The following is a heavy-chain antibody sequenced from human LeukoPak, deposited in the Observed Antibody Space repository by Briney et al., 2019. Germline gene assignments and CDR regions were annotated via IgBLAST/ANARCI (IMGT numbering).Heavy chain of an antibody. V-gene: IGHV4-38-2*02. D-gene: IGHD5-18*01. J-gene: IGHJ4*02. CDR3: ASHLGYSYGKSVEY. CDR1: GYSISSGYY. Sequence: PSETLSLTCTVSGYSISSGYYWGWIRQPPGKGLEWIGSIYHSGSTYYNPSLKSRVTISVDTSKNQFSLKLSSVTAADTAVYYCASHLGYSYGKSVEYWGQGTLVTVSS. CDR2: IYHSGST.